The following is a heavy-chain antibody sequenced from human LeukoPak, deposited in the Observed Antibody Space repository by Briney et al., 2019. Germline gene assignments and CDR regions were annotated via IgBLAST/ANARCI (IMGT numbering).Heavy chain of an antibody. CDR1: GFTFSSYW. CDR2: INSDGSST. D-gene: IGHD2-8*01. CDR3: ARVQGHPPNGLDI. Sequence: PGGSLRLSCAASGFTFSSYWMHWVRQAPGKGLVWVSRINSDGSSTSYADAVKGRFTISRDNAKNTAYLQMNSLRAEDTAVYYCARVQGHPPNGLDIWGQGTMVTVSS. J-gene: IGHJ3*02. V-gene: IGHV3-74*01.